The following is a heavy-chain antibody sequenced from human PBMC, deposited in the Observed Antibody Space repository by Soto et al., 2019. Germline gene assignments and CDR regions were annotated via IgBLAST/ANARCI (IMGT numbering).Heavy chain of an antibody. CDR2: IWYDGSNK. V-gene: IGHV3-33*01. Sequence: GGSLRLSCAASGFTFSIYGMHWVRQAPGKGLEWVAVIWYDGSNKYYADSVKGRFTISRDNSKNTLYLQMNSLRAEDTAVYYCARDPYRILTGYYIPSFDYWGQGTLVTVSS. D-gene: IGHD3-9*01. CDR1: GFTFSIYG. J-gene: IGHJ4*02. CDR3: ARDPYRILTGYYIPSFDY.